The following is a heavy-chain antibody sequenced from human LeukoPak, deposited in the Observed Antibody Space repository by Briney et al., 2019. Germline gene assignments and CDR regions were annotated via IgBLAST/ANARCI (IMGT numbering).Heavy chain of an antibody. Sequence: PGGSLRLSCAASGFTFSSYSVNWVRQAPGKGLEWVSSISSSSSYIYYADSVKGRFTISRDNAKSSLYLQMNSLRAEDTAVYYCAREDFWSGYPLYYFDYWGQGTLVTVSS. V-gene: IGHV3-21*01. CDR3: AREDFWSGYPLYYFDY. CDR1: GFTFSSYS. CDR2: ISSSSSYI. J-gene: IGHJ4*02. D-gene: IGHD3-3*01.